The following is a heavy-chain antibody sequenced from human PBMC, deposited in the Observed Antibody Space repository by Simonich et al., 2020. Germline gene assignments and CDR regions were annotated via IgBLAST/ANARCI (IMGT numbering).Heavy chain of an antibody. V-gene: IGHV4-59*01. D-gene: IGHD2-15*01. J-gene: IGHJ4*02. CDR3: ARGGLYFDY. Sequence: QVQLQESGPGLVKPSETLSLTCTVSGGSISSYYWSWIRQPPGKGLERIGDIYYSGSTNYNPALKSRVTISVDTSKNQFSLKLSSVTAADTAVYYCARGGLYFDYWGQGTLVTVSS. CDR1: GGSISSYY. CDR2: IYYSGST.